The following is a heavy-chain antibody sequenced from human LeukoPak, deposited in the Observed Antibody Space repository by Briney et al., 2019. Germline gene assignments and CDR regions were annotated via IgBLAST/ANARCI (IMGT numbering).Heavy chain of an antibody. CDR1: GYTFTSYG. V-gene: IGHV1-46*01. CDR2: INPSGGST. D-gene: IGHD3-3*01. Sequence: ASVKVSCKASGYTFTSYGISWVRQAPGQGLEWMGIINPSGGSTSYAQKFQGRVTMTRDTSTSTVYMELSSLRSEDTAVYYCARGLGITIFGVVWGYFDYWGQGTLVTVSS. CDR3: ARGLGITIFGVVWGYFDY. J-gene: IGHJ4*02.